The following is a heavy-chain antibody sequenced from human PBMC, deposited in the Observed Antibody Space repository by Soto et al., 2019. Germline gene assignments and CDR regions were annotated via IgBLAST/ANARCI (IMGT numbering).Heavy chain of an antibody. Sequence: QVQLVESGGGVVQPGRSLRLSCAASGFTFSSCAMHWVRQAPGKGLEWVAVIIYDGSDEYYADSVQGRFTISRDNSKNTLYLQMNSLRPEDTAVYYXAXELGNSGYXGHDYWGQGTLVTVSS. CDR1: GFTFSSCA. D-gene: IGHD5-12*01. J-gene: IGHJ4*02. CDR2: IIYDGSDE. CDR3: AXELGNSGYXGHDY. V-gene: IGHV3-30-3*01.